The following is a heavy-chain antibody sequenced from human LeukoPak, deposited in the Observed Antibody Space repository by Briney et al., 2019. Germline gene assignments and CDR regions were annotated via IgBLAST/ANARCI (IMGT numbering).Heavy chain of an antibody. Sequence: ASVKVSCKASGYTFTSYGISWVRQAPGQRLEWMGWISAYNGNTNYAQKLQGRVTMTTDTSTSTAYMELRSLRSDDTAVYYCARVRGYCSGGSCYSVYWGQGTLVTVSS. CDR2: ISAYNGNT. D-gene: IGHD2-15*01. V-gene: IGHV1-18*01. CDR1: GYTFTSYG. J-gene: IGHJ4*02. CDR3: ARVRGYCSGGSCYSVY.